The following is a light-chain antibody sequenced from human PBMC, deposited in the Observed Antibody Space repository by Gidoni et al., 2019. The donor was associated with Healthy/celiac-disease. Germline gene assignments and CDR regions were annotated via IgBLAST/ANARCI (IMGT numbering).Light chain of an antibody. CDR1: QSISSY. CDR2: AAS. Sequence: DIQMTQSPSSLSASVGDRVTITCRASQSISSYFNWYQQKPGKAPKLLIYAASSLQSGVPSRFSGSVSGTDFTLTISSLQPEDFATYYCQQSYSTLITFGQGTRLEIK. CDR3: QQSYSTLIT. V-gene: IGKV1-39*01. J-gene: IGKJ5*01.